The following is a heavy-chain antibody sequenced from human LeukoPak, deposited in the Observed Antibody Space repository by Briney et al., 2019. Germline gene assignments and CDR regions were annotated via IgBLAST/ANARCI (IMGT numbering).Heavy chain of an antibody. J-gene: IGHJ4*02. D-gene: IGHD3-22*01. Sequence: GGSLRLSCAGSGFTFSSYSMNWVRQAPGKGLEWVSSISRSSSYIYYADSVKGRFTISRDNSKNTLYLQMNSLRAEDTAVYYCAKSRPYYYDSSGYKYYFDYWGQGTLVTVSS. V-gene: IGHV3-21*01. CDR1: GFTFSSYS. CDR3: AKSRPYYYDSSGYKYYFDY. CDR2: ISRSSSYI.